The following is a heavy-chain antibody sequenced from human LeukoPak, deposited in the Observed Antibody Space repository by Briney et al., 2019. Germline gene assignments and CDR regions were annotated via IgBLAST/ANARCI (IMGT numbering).Heavy chain of an antibody. CDR1: GFTFDGYA. Sequence: GGSLRLSCATSGFTFDGYALHWVRQAPGKGLEWVSGISWNSGNIGYAASVKGRFTISRDNAKNSLYLQMNSLRAEDMALYYCAILTDKGSFDLWGQGTMVTVSS. V-gene: IGHV3-9*03. D-gene: IGHD2-15*01. J-gene: IGHJ3*01. CDR3: AILTDKGSFDL. CDR2: ISWNSGNI.